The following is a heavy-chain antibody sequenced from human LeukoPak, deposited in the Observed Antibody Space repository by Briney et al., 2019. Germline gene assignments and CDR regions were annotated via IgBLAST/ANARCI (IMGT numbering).Heavy chain of an antibody. Sequence: SETLSLTCTVSGGSISSSSYYWGWIRQPPGKALEWIGSIYYSGSTSYSPSLKSRVTISVDASKNQFSLKLSSVTAADTAVYYCAREYGHYYGSGSYNRAQRGPFDYWGQGTLVTVSS. CDR2: IYYSGST. J-gene: IGHJ4*02. CDR3: AREYGHYYGSGSYNRAQRGPFDY. CDR1: GGSISSSSYY. D-gene: IGHD3-10*01. V-gene: IGHV4-39*07.